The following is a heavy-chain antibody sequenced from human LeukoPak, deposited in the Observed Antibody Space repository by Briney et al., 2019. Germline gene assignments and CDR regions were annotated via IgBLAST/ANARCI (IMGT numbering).Heavy chain of an antibody. V-gene: IGHV3-64*04. Sequence: GGSLRLSCSASGFIFSNYGMYWVRQAPGKGLEFVSAISSDGDNTFYADSVKGRLTISRDNSKNTLYLQMNNLRAEDTAVYYCAKVGRASWAPYYFDYWGQGTLVTVSS. D-gene: IGHD2-2*01. CDR2: ISSDGDNT. CDR1: GFIFSNYG. J-gene: IGHJ4*02. CDR3: AKVGRASWAPYYFDY.